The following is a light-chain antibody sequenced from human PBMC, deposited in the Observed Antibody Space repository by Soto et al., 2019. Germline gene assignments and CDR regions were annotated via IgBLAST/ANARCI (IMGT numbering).Light chain of an antibody. V-gene: IGLV2-14*01. Sequence: QSALTQPASVSGSPGQTITISCTGTSIDVGGYNYVSWYQQHPGKAPKLMIYEVSNRPSGVSNRFSGSKSGNTASLTISGLQAEDEADYYCSSYTSSSIDYVFGTGTKRTVL. J-gene: IGLJ1*01. CDR3: SSYTSSSIDYV. CDR1: SIDVGGYNY. CDR2: EVS.